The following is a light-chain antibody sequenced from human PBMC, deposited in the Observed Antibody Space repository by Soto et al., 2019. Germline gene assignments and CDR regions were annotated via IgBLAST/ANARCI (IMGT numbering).Light chain of an antibody. CDR3: QQYNNWPRT. V-gene: IGKV3-15*01. CDR1: QSVSSN. J-gene: IGKJ1*01. CDR2: GAS. Sequence: EIVMTQSPATLSVSPGERATLSCRVGQSVSSNLAWYQQKPGQAPRLLIYGASTRATGIPARFSGSGSGTEFTLTISSLQSEDFAVYYCQQYNNWPRTFGQGTKV.